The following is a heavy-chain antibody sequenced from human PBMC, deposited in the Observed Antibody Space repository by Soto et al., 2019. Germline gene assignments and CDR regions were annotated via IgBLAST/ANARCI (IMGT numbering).Heavy chain of an antibody. CDR2: IYYSGST. D-gene: IGHD3-10*01. J-gene: IGHJ5*02. CDR1: GGSISSSSYY. Sequence: PSETLSLTCTVSGGSISSSSYYCGWIRQPPGKGLEWIGSIYYSGSTYYNPSLKSRVTISVDTSKNQFSLKLSSVTAADTAVYYCARHIFPNYYGSGSYYINWFDPWGQGTLVTVSS. V-gene: IGHV4-39*01. CDR3: ARHIFPNYYGSGSYYINWFDP.